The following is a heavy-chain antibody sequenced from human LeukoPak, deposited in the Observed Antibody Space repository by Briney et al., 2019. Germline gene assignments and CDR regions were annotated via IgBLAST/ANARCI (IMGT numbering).Heavy chain of an antibody. D-gene: IGHD3-22*01. Sequence: VASVKVSCKASGGTFSSYAISWVRQAPGQGLEWMGGIIPIFGTANYAQKFQGRVTITADESTSTAYMELSSLRSEDTAVYYCARGYYDSSGYYYGHYYYMDVWGKGTTVTVSS. CDR2: IIPIFGTA. V-gene: IGHV1-69*13. J-gene: IGHJ6*03. CDR3: ARGYYDSSGYYYGHYYYMDV. CDR1: GGTFSSYA.